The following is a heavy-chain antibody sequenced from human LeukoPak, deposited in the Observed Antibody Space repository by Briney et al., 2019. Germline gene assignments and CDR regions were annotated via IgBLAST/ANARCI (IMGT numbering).Heavy chain of an antibody. D-gene: IGHD6-19*01. J-gene: IGHJ5*02. CDR3: ARSRAVAGTSYWFDP. CDR1: GFNFSSYG. Sequence: GGPLRLSCAASGFNFSSYGMHWVRQAPGKGLEWVSVIFSGGSTYYADSVKGRFTISRDNSKNTLYLQMNSLRAEDTAVYYCARSRAVAGTSYWFDPWGQGTLVTVPS. V-gene: IGHV3-66*01. CDR2: IFSGGST.